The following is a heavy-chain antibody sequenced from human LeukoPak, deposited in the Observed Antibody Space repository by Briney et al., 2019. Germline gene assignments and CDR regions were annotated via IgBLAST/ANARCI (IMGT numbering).Heavy chain of an antibody. J-gene: IGHJ4*02. CDR1: GFTFSNYW. CDR3: ARDVGNFDY. Sequence: GGSLRLSCAASGFTFSNYWMHWVRQAPGKGLVWVSRINGDGISTGYADSVKGRFTVSRDNAKKALYLQMNSLRAEDTAVYYCARDVGNFDYWGQGTLVTVSS. V-gene: IGHV3-74*01. CDR2: INGDGIST.